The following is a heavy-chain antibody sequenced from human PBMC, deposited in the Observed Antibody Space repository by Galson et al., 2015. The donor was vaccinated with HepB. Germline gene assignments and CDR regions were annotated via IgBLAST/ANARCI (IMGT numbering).Heavy chain of an antibody. D-gene: IGHD1-1*01. V-gene: IGHV3-23*01. Sequence: SLRLSCAASGFTFSSYAMSWVRQAPGKGLEWVSAISGSGGSTYYADSVKGRFTISRDNSKNTLYLQMNSLRAEDTAVYYCAKWNDEDSGNFDYWGQGTLVTVSS. CDR3: AKWNDEDSGNFDY. J-gene: IGHJ4*02. CDR1: GFTFSSYA. CDR2: ISGSGGST.